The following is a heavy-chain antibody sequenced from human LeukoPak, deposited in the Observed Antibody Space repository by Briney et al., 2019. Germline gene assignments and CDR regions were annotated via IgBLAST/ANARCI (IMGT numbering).Heavy chain of an antibody. Sequence: ASVKVSCKASGYTFTSYDINWVRQATGQGLGWMGWMNPSSGNTGYAQKFQGRVTMTRNTSISTAYMELSSLRSEDTAVYYCARGLGGPSDIDYWGQGTLVTVSS. V-gene: IGHV1-8*01. CDR3: ARGLGGPSDIDY. D-gene: IGHD3-10*01. J-gene: IGHJ4*02. CDR2: MNPSSGNT. CDR1: GYTFTSYD.